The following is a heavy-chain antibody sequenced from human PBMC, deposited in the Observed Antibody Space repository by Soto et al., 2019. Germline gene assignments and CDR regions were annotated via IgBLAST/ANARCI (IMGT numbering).Heavy chain of an antibody. CDR3: ARDSAMIVVVMDAFDI. D-gene: IGHD3-22*01. V-gene: IGHV1-18*04. CDR2: ISAYNGNT. Sequence: GASGKVYCRSSCYTFTSYVIIWVRQAPGQGLEWMGWISAYNGNTNYAQKLQGRVTMTTDTSTSTAYMELRSLRSDDTAVYYCARDSAMIVVVMDAFDIWGQGTMVTVSS. J-gene: IGHJ3*02. CDR1: CYTFTSYV.